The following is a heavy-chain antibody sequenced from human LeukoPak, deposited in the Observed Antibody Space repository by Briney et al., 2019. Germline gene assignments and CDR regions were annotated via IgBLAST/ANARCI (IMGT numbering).Heavy chain of an antibody. V-gene: IGHV3-30*04. CDR1: GFTFSNYA. D-gene: IGHD4/OR15-4a*01. J-gene: IGHJ4*02. CDR2: ISYDGNNK. Sequence: PGGSLRLSCAASGFTFSNYAMHWVRQAPGKGPEWVAVISYDGNNKYYADSVKGRFTISRDNSKNTLSLQMNSLRAEDTAVYYCARRAGAYSHPYDYWGQGTLVTVSS. CDR3: ARRAGAYSHPYDY.